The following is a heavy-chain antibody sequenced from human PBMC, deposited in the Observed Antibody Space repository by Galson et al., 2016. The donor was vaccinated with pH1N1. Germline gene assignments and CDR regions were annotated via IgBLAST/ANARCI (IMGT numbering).Heavy chain of an antibody. Sequence: PALVKPTQTLTLTCTFSGFSLSTSGMCESWIRQPPGKALEWLALIDRDDDKYYSTSLKTRLTISKDTSKNQVVLTMTNMDPVDTATYYCARLDYGDYSGYFEYWGQGTLVTVSS. V-gene: IGHV2-70*01. CDR3: ARLDYGDYSGYFEY. D-gene: IGHD4-17*01. J-gene: IGHJ4*02. CDR1: GFSLSTSGMC. CDR2: IDRDDDK.